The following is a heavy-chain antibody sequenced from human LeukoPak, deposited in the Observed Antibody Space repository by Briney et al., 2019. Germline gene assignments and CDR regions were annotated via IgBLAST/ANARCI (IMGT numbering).Heavy chain of an antibody. CDR1: GGSFSGYY. V-gene: IGHV4-34*01. D-gene: IGHD1-26*01. Sequence: PSETLSLTCAVYGGSFSGYYWSWIRQPPGKGLEWIGEINHSGSTNYNPSLKSRVTISVDTSKNQFSLKLSSVTAADTAVYYCARAAISGANSWFDPWGQGTLVTVSS. J-gene: IGHJ5*02. CDR3: ARAAISGANSWFDP. CDR2: INHSGST.